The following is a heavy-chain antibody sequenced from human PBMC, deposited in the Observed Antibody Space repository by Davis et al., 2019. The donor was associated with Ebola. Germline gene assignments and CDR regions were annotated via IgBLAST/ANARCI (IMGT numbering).Heavy chain of an antibody. V-gene: IGHV3-7*03. CDR3: ARDGVITIFGRLS. Sequence: GESLKISCAASGFTFSSYWMSWVRQAPGKGLEWVANIKQDGSEKYYVDSVKGRFTISRDNAKNSLYLQMNSLRAEDTAVYYCARDGVITIFGRLSWGQGTLVTVSS. CDR2: IKQDGSEK. J-gene: IGHJ4*02. CDR1: GFTFSSYW. D-gene: IGHD3-3*01.